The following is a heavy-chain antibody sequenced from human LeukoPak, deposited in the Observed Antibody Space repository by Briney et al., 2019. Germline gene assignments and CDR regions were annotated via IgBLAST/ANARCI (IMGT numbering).Heavy chain of an antibody. J-gene: IGHJ5*02. Sequence: SVKFSCRASAGTFSSYAISWVRQAPGQGLEWMGRFIPFLGIANYEQKFKGRVTITADKSTSTASLELSSLSSEDTAVYYCASYGLGRNWFDPWGQGTLVTVSS. V-gene: IGHV1-69*04. CDR1: AGTFSSYA. CDR3: ASYGLGRNWFDP. D-gene: IGHD3-10*01. CDR2: FIPFLGIA.